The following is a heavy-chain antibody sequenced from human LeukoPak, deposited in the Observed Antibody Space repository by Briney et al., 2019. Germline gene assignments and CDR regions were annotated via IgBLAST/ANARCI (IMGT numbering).Heavy chain of an antibody. CDR2: IKQDGSEK. CDR3: ARDTPPGY. V-gene: IGHV3-7*01. CDR1: GFTFSSYW. J-gene: IGHJ4*02. Sequence: PGGSLKLSCAASGFTFSSYWMTWVRQAPGKGLEWVANIKQDGSEKYYVDSVKGRFTISRDNAKNSLYLQKNSLRADDTAVYYCARDTPPGYWGQGTLVTVSS.